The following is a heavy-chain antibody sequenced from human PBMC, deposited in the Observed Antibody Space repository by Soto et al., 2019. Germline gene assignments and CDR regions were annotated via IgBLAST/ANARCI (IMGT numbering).Heavy chain of an antibody. V-gene: IGHV4-34*01. Sequence: SETLSLTCAVYGGSFSGYDWSWIRQPTGKGLEWIGEINHSGSTTYNPSLKSRVIISVYTSKNKFSLKLSSVTAADTAVYYCARVQRRLDCWYYWGQGTLVTVSS. CDR3: ARVQRRLDCWYY. D-gene: IGHD2-21*02. CDR2: INHSGST. CDR1: GGSFSGYD. J-gene: IGHJ4*02.